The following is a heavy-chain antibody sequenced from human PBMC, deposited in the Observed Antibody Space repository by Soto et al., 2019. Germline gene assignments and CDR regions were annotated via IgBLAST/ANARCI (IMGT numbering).Heavy chain of an antibody. J-gene: IGHJ6*02. CDR3: ARGGSGWYKDGMDV. Sequence: QVQLVESGGGVVQPGRSLRLSCAASGFTFSSHAMHWVRQAPGKGLEWVAVISYDGSNKYHADSVKGRFTISRDNSKNTLYLQMNSLRAEDTAVYYCARGGSGWYKDGMDVWGQGTTVTVSS. CDR1: GFTFSSHA. D-gene: IGHD6-19*01. V-gene: IGHV3-30-3*01. CDR2: ISYDGSNK.